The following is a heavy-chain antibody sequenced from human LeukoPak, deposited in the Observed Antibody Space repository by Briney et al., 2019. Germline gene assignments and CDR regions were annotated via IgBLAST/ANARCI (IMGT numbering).Heavy chain of an antibody. CDR1: GGSISSYY. CDR2: IYYSGST. Sequence: PLETLSLTCTVSGGSISSYYWSWIRQPPGKGLEWIGYIYYSGSTNYNPSLKSRVTISVDTSKNQFSLKLSSVTAADTAVYYCARRFDPWGQGTLVTVSS. V-gene: IGHV4-59*08. J-gene: IGHJ5*02. CDR3: ARRFDP.